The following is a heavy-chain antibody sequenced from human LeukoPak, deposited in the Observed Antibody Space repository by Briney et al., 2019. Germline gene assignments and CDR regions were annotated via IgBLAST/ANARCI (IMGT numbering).Heavy chain of an antibody. V-gene: IGHV1-46*01. CDR2: INPSGGST. CDR3: ARTAHTYYYDSSGL. Sequence: GASVKVSCKASGYTFTSYYMRWVRQAPGQGLEWMGIINPSGGSTSYAQKFQGRVTMTRDMPTSTVYMELSSLRSEDTAVYYCARTAHTYYYDSSGLWGQGTLVTVSS. CDR1: GYTFTSYY. J-gene: IGHJ4*02. D-gene: IGHD3-22*01.